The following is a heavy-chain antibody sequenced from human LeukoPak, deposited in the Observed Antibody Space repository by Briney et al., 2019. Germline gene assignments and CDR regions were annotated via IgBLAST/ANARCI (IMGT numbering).Heavy chain of an antibody. V-gene: IGHV4-59*01. D-gene: IGHD4-17*01. Sequence: SETLSLTCTVSGVSISGNYWSWIRQPPGKGLEWIGYIFYTGSTNYNPSLKSRVTILLDTSKNQFSLKLSSVSAADTAVYYWARVVCHGYSDYWGQGTLVTVSS. J-gene: IGHJ4*02. CDR3: ARVVCHGYSDY. CDR2: IFYTGST. CDR1: GVSISGNY.